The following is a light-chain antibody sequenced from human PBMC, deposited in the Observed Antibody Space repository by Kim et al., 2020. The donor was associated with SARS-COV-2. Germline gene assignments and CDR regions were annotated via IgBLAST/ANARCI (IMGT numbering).Light chain of an antibody. CDR3: AAWDDSLSGYV. Sequence: GQRVTSSCSGSSSNIGSNYVYWYQQLPGTAPKLLIYRNNQRPSGVPERFSGSKSGTSASLAISGLRSEDEADYYCAAWDDSLSGYVFGTGTKVTVL. J-gene: IGLJ1*01. CDR1: SSNIGSNY. CDR2: RNN. V-gene: IGLV1-47*01.